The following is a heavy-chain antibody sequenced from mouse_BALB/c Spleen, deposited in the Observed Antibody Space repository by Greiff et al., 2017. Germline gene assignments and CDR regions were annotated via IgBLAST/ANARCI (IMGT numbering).Heavy chain of an antibody. D-gene: IGHD1-1*01. CDR2: INPGDGDT. J-gene: IGHJ3*01. Sequence: VQLQESGAELVRPGSSVKISCKASGYAFSSYWMNWVKQRPGQGLEWIGQINPGDGDTNYNGKFKGKTTLTADKSSSTAYMQLSSLTSEDSAVYFCARDYGSSGPWFAYWGQGTLVTVSA. CDR1: GYAFSSYW. V-gene: IGHV1-80*01. CDR3: ARDYGSSGPWFAY.